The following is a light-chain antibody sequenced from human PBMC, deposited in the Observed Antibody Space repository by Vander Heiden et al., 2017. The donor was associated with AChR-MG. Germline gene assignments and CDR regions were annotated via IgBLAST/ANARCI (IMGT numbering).Light chain of an antibody. J-gene: IGLJ3*02. V-gene: IGLV1-44*01. CDR2: RNN. Sequence: QSVLTQSPSASGTPGQTVSISCSGSSSNIGSNTVNWFQQLPGTAPKLLIYRNNQRPSGVPDRFSGSKSGTSASLAISGLQSEDEADYYCAAWDDSLNGHWVFGGGTKLTVL. CDR3: AAWDDSLNGHWV. CDR1: SSNIGSNT.